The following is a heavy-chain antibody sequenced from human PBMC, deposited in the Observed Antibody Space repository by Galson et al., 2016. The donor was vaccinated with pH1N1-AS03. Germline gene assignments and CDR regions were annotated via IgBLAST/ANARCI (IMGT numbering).Heavy chain of an antibody. CDR1: GFTFSDYV. V-gene: IGHV3-30*04. Sequence: SLRLSCAASGFTFSDYVVHWVRQAPGKGLEWVAVMSSEGQDRFYADSVAGRFFISRDNSRNTLFLQISSLRPEDTAIYYCARDPIPGRPDYFDHWGQGTLVTVSS. CDR2: MSSEGQDR. D-gene: IGHD6-6*01. J-gene: IGHJ4*02. CDR3: ARDPIPGRPDYFDH.